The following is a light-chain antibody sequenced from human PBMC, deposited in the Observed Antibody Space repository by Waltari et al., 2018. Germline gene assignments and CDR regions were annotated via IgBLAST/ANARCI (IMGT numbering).Light chain of an antibody. CDR3: MQALQTPRT. V-gene: IGKV2-28*01. Sequence: DIVMTQSPLSLPVTPGEPASISCRSSQSLLHSNGYNYLDWYLQKPGQSPQLLIYLGSNRASGAPDRFRGSGSGTDFTLKISRVEAEDVGVYYCMQALQTPRTFGQGTKVEIK. CDR2: LGS. CDR1: QSLLHSNGYNY. J-gene: IGKJ1*01.